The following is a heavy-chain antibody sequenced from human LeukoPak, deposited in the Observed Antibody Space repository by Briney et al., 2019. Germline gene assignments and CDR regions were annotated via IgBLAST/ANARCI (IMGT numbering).Heavy chain of an antibody. J-gene: IGHJ4*02. CDR1: GGSFSGYY. V-gene: IGHV4-34*01. D-gene: IGHD6-19*01. CDR3: ARDPGIAVAGLDY. CDR2: INHSGST. Sequence: SETLSLTCAVYGGSFSGYYWSWIRQPPGKGLEWIGEINHSGSTNYNPSLKSRVTISVDTSKNQFSLKLSSVTAADTAVYYCARDPGIAVAGLDYWGQVTLVTVSS.